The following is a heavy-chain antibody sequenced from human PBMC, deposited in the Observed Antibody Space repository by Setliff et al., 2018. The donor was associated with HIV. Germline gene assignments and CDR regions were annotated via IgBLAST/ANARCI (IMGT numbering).Heavy chain of an antibody. CDR3: AGVAVAGTTFDVFDI. CDR1: GGSISSSNW. Sequence: SETLSLTCAVSGGSISSSNWWSWVRQPPGKGLEWIGEIYHSGSKNYNPSLKSRFTISVDKSKNQFSLKLKYVTAADTAVYYCAGVAVAGTTFDVFDIWVQGTMVTVSS. D-gene: IGHD6-19*01. CDR2: IYHSGSK. V-gene: IGHV4-4*02. J-gene: IGHJ3*02.